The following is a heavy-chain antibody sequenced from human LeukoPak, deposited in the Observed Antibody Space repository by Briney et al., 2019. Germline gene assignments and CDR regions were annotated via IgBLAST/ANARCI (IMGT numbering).Heavy chain of an antibody. CDR1: GGSISSSSYY. D-gene: IGHD3-10*01. V-gene: IGHV4-39*07. CDR2: IYYSGTT. Sequence: SETLSLTCTVSGGSISSSSYYWGWIRQPPGKGLEWIGSIYYSGTTYYNPSLKSRVTISVDTSKNQFSLKLSSVTAADTALYYCARDGMWHYGSGLDPWGQGTLVTVSS. J-gene: IGHJ5*02. CDR3: ARDGMWHYGSGLDP.